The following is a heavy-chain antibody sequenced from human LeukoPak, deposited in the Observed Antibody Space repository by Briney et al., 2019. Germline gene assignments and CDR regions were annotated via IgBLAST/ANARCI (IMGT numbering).Heavy chain of an antibody. CDR1: GFTFSSYA. J-gene: IGHJ5*02. CDR2: ISGSGGST. Sequence: PGGSLRLSCAAPGFTFSSYAMSWVRQAPGKGLEWVSAISGSGGSTYYADSVKGRFTISRDNSKNTLYLQMNSLRAEDTAVYYCAKDNKAVAGTGEWFDPWGQGTLVTVSS. V-gene: IGHV3-23*01. CDR3: AKDNKAVAGTGEWFDP. D-gene: IGHD6-19*01.